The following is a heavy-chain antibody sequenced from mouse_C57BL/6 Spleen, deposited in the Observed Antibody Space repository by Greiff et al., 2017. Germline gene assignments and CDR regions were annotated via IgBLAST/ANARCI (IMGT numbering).Heavy chain of an antibody. V-gene: IGHV14-4*01. D-gene: IGHD1-1*01. CDR1: GFNIKDDY. CDR3: TTSALTTVASFDY. CDR2: IDPENGDT. J-gene: IGHJ2*01. Sequence: VQLKESGAELVRPGASVKLSCTASGFNIKDDYMHWVKQRPEQGLEWIGWIDPENGDTEYASKFQGKATITADTSSNTAYLQLSSLTSEDTAVYYCTTSALTTVASFDYWGQGTTLTVSS.